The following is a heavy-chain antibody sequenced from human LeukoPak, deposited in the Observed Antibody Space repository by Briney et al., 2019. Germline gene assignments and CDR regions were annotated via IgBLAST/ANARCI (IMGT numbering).Heavy chain of an antibody. D-gene: IGHD3-3*01. CDR3: AKAPVTSRRGAFCYPFDS. V-gene: IGHV3-23*01. Sequence: HPGGSLRLSCTVSGFSLSSYALSWVRRAPGKGLEWVSATSSSDAGKYYADSVRGRFTISRDNSRNTMYLQMSSLRVEDAAVYYCAKAPVTSRRGAFCYPFDSWGQGTLVTVSS. CDR2: TSSSDAGK. CDR1: GFSLSSYA. J-gene: IGHJ4*02.